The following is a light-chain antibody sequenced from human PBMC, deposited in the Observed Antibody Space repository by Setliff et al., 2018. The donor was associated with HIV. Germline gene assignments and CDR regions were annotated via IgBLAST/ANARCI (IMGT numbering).Light chain of an antibody. J-gene: IGLJ1*01. Sequence: ALAQPRSVSGSRGQTVTFSCTGGSSDVGGYDYVSWYQQHPGKAPKLIIYDVSKRPSGVPARFSGFKSGNTAYLTISGLQPEDEAEYYCCSYAGTYTFVFGTGTKVTVL. CDR1: SSDVGGYDY. CDR2: DVS. V-gene: IGLV2-11*01. CDR3: CSYAGTYTFV.